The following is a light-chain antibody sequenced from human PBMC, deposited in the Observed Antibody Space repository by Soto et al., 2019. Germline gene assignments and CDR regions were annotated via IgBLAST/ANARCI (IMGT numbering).Light chain of an antibody. CDR3: HQRTNWLFS. CDR2: DAS. Sequence: EIVLTQSPATLSLSPGERATLSCRASQSVGNFLAWYQHKPGQAPRRLISDASNRATGSPARFSSSRSGTDFTLTISSLEPEDFAVYYCHQRTNWLFSFGPGTKVDIK. CDR1: QSVGNF. J-gene: IGKJ3*01. V-gene: IGKV3-11*01.